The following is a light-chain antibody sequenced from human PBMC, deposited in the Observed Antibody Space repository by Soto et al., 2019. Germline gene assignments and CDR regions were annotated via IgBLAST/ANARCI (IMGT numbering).Light chain of an antibody. CDR2: EVT. CDR3: CSFTRTNSLV. V-gene: IGLV2-14*01. Sequence: QSALTQPASVSGSPGQSITISCTGATSDVGAYNYVSWYQQHPGRAPKLIIYEVTDRPSGVSRRFSGSKSGNTASLTISGLQAEDEAYYYCCSFTRTNSLVFGGGTKLTVL. CDR1: TSDVGAYNY. J-gene: IGLJ2*01.